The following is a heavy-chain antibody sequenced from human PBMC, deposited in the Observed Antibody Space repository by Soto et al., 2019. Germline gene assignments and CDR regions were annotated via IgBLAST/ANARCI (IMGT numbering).Heavy chain of an antibody. J-gene: IGHJ6*02. CDR2: IFYSGST. CDR1: GGSISRGGYY. Sequence: TLSLTCTVSGGSISRGGYYWSWLRQHPGKGLEWIGYIFYSGSTYYNPSLKSRVTITIDASKNQFSLKLSSVTAADEAVYYCARGAYCSSTSCYRDYYYGMDVWGQGTTVTVSS. D-gene: IGHD2-2*01. CDR3: ARGAYCSSTSCYRDYYYGMDV. V-gene: IGHV4-31*03.